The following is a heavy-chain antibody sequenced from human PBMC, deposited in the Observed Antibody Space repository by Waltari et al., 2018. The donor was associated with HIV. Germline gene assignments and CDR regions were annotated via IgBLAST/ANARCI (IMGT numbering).Heavy chain of an antibody. CDR2: RKQDGRDK. V-gene: IGHV3-7*01. Sequence: EVQVAESGGGLVQPGGSLRLSCVASEFSIGDYYMSWVRQAPGKGLEWVANRKQDGRDKFYAAPVKGRFTISRDYARNTVFLQMDNLGAEDTALYFCARESRYRGHDDACDVWGQGTMVTVSS. D-gene: IGHD2-21*01. CDR3: ARESRYRGHDDACDV. J-gene: IGHJ3*01. CDR1: EFSIGDYY.